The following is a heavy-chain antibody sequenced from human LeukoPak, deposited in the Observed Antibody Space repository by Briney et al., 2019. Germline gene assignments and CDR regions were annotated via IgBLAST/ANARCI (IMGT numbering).Heavy chain of an antibody. CDR3: ERLGRDYDILTGYYHPPL. CDR2: IYYSGST. V-gene: IGHV4-59*08. D-gene: IGHD3-9*01. Sequence: SETLSLTCTVSGGSISSYYWSWIRQPPGKGLEWIGYIYYSGSTNYNPSLKSRVTISVDTSKNQFSLKLSSVTAADTAVYYCERLGRDYDILTGYYHPPLWGQGTLVTVSS. J-gene: IGHJ4*02. CDR1: GGSISSYY.